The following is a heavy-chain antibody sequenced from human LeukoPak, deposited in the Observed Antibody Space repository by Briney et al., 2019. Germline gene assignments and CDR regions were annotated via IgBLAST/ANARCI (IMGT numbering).Heavy chain of an antibody. CDR1: GGSISGYY. Sequence: SETLSLTCTVSGGSISGYYLNWIRQPPGKGLEWIGYIHYSGSTNNNPSLKSRVSISVDTSKNQFSLRLSSVTAADTAVYYCAREGMSVAAFDYWGQGALVTVSS. CDR3: AREGMSVAAFDY. D-gene: IGHD6-19*01. J-gene: IGHJ4*02. CDR2: IHYSGST. V-gene: IGHV4-59*01.